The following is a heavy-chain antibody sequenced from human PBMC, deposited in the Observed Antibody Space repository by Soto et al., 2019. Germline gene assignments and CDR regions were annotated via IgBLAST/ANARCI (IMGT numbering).Heavy chain of an antibody. D-gene: IGHD3-3*01. CDR3: ARDDGFWSGYYIPSPFDY. CDR1: GFTFSSYA. Sequence: GGSLRLSCAASGFTFSSYAMHWVRQAPGKGLEWVAVISYDGSNKYYADSVKGRFTTSRDNSKNTLYLQMNSLRAEDTAVYYCARDDGFWSGYYIPSPFDYWGQGTLVTVSS. V-gene: IGHV3-30-3*01. J-gene: IGHJ4*02. CDR2: ISYDGSNK.